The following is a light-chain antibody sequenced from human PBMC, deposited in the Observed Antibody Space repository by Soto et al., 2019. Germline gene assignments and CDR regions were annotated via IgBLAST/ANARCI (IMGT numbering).Light chain of an antibody. CDR3: QQYGNLPWT. CDR1: QSLSSW. Sequence: DIPMTQSPSTLSASIGDRVTITCRASQSLSSWLAWYQQKPGKAPKLLIYKTSSLETGVPSRFSASASGTAFTLTISSLQPDDFATYYCQQYGNLPWTFGQGTEVEIK. CDR2: KTS. V-gene: IGKV1-5*03. J-gene: IGKJ1*01.